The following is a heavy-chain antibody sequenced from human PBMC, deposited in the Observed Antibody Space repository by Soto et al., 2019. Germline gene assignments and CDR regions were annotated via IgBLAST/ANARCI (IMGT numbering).Heavy chain of an antibody. CDR3: ARGGLLWFGELLSPIWWFDP. Sequence: ASVKVSCKASGYIFTNFGISWVRQAPGQGLEWMGWISAYNGNTNYAQKLQGRVTMTTDTSTSTAYMELRSLRSDDTAVYYCARGGLLWFGELLSPIWWFDPWGQGTLVTVSS. D-gene: IGHD3-10*01. CDR1: GYIFTNFG. J-gene: IGHJ5*02. V-gene: IGHV1-18*01. CDR2: ISAYNGNT.